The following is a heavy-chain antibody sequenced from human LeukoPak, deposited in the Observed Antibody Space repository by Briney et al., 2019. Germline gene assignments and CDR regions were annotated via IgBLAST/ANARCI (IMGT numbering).Heavy chain of an antibody. CDR1: GFTVNSNY. CDR3: ARGGGYYAIDY. Sequence: GGSLRLSCAASGFTVNSNYMNWVRQAPGKGLEWVSVVYSDDTTYYADSVKGRFTTSRDNSKNTLYLQMNNLGAEDTAVYYCARGGGYYAIDYWGQGTLVTVSS. J-gene: IGHJ4*02. D-gene: IGHD1-26*01. V-gene: IGHV3-53*01. CDR2: VYSDDTT.